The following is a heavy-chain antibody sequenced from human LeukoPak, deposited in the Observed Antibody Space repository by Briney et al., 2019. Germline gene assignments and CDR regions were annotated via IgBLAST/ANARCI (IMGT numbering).Heavy chain of an antibody. CDR1: GGSFSGYY. D-gene: IGHD1-1*01. CDR2: INHSGST. J-gene: IGHJ5*02. CDR3: ARVSTFWFDP. Sequence: SETLSLTCAVHGGSFSGYYWSWIRQPPGKGLEWIGEINHSGSTNYNPSLKSRVTISVDTSKNQFSLKLSSVTAADTAVYYCARVSTFWFDPWGQGTLVTVSS. V-gene: IGHV4-34*01.